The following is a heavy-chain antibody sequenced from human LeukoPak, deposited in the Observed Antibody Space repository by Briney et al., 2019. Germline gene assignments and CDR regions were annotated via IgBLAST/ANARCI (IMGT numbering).Heavy chain of an antibody. CDR2: IIPIFGTA. CDR3: ARDPSYYYDSSGYSGGFDP. Sequence: SVKVSCKASGGTFSSYAISWVRQASGQGLEWMGGIIPIFGTANYAQKFQGRVTITADESTSTAYMELSSLRSEDTAVYYCARDPSYYYDSSGYSGGFDPWGQGTLVTVSS. CDR1: GGTFSSYA. D-gene: IGHD3-22*01. J-gene: IGHJ5*02. V-gene: IGHV1-69*13.